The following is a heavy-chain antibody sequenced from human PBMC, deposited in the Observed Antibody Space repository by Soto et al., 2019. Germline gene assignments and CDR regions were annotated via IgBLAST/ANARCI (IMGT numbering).Heavy chain of an antibody. D-gene: IGHD3-10*01. CDR2: IYHSGST. Sequence: QVQLQESGPGLVKPSGTLSLTCAVSSGSISSRKWWTWVRQSPGKGLEWIGEIYHSGSTNYNPSLKSRVTISIDKSNNQFSLKLSSVTAADTAVYYCASKFGELLADAFDIWGQGTMVTVCS. V-gene: IGHV4-4*02. CDR3: ASKFGELLADAFDI. CDR1: SGSISSRKW. J-gene: IGHJ3*02.